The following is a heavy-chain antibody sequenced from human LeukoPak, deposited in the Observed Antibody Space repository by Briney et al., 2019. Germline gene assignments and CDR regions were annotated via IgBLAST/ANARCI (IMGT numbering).Heavy chain of an antibody. CDR2: IYYSGST. Sequence: SETLSLTCTVSGGSISSSSYYWGWIRQPPGKGLEWIGYIYYSGSTYYNPSLKSRVTISVDTSKNQFSLKLSSVTAADTAVYYCAREKSMVGAVYFDYWGQGTLVTVSS. D-gene: IGHD3-10*01. CDR1: GGSISSSSYY. V-gene: IGHV4-30-4*08. J-gene: IGHJ4*02. CDR3: AREKSMVGAVYFDY.